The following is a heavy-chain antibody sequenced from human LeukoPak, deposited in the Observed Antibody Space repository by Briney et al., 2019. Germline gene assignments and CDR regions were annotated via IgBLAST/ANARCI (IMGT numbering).Heavy chain of an antibody. CDR2: IYYRGST. Sequence: SQLLSPTCTFSGSSISSGGYYWSWIRQHPVKGLEGIGYIYYRGSTYYNPSLKSRVIISVATSKNQFSLKLSSVTAADTAVYYCARARGVGASDVWGKGTTVTVSS. CDR1: GSSISSGGYY. J-gene: IGHJ6*04. D-gene: IGHD1-26*01. CDR3: ARARGVGASDV. V-gene: IGHV4-31*03.